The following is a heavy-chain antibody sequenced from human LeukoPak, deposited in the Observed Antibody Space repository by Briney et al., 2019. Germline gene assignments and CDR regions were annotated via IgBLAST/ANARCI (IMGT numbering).Heavy chain of an antibody. D-gene: IGHD3-3*01. Sequence: GGSLRLSCAASGFTFDDYAMHWVRQAPGKGLEWVSGISWNSGSIGYADSVKGRFTISRDNAKNSLYLQMNSLRTEDTALYYCAKDIDDANYYYYGMDVWGQGTPVTVSS. CDR3: AKDIDDANYYYYGMDV. CDR1: GFTFDDYA. CDR2: ISWNSGSI. V-gene: IGHV3-9*01. J-gene: IGHJ6*02.